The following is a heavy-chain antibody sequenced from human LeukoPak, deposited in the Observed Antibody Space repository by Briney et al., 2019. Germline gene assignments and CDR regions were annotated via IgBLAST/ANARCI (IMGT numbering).Heavy chain of an antibody. CDR1: GGSFSGYF. J-gene: IGHJ6*03. D-gene: IGHD3-10*01. CDR3: ARAVGSGSFQTYYYYMDV. CDR2: SKDNGDT. Sequence: SVTLSLTCAVSGGSFSGYFWTWIRQPPGKGLEWIGESKDNGDTNYNSSLKSRVSISVDASKNQFSLRLTSVTAADTAVYYCARAVGSGSFQTYYYYMDVWGKGTTVTISS. V-gene: IGHV4-34*01.